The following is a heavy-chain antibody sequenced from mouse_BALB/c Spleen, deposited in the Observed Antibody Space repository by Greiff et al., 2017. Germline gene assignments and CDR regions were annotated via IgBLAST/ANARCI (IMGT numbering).Heavy chain of an antibody. CDR2: ISSGSSTI. V-gene: IGHV5-17*02. CDR3: ARNAATFAY. CDR1: GFTFSSFG. Sequence: EVMLVESGGGLVQPGGSRKLSCAASGFTFSSFGMHWVRQAPEKGLEWVASISSGSSTIYYADTVKGRFTISRDNPKNTLFLQMTSLRSEDTAMYDCARNAATFAYWGQGTLVTVSA. J-gene: IGHJ3*01.